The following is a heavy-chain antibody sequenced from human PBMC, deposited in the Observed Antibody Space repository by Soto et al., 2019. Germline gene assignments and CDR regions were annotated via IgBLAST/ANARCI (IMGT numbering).Heavy chain of an antibody. CDR1: GFAFYYYN. Sequence: GGSLRLSCAASGFAFYYYNMNWVRQAPGKGLEWVAFISDDGSNQYFADSVTGRCTISRDNSENTVSLQIDSLRPGDTAVYYCAKDLYSGSYSSYYFHHWGQGILVTVSS. J-gene: IGHJ4*02. V-gene: IGHV3-30*18. D-gene: IGHD1-26*01. CDR3: AKDLYSGSYSSYYFHH. CDR2: ISDDGSNQ.